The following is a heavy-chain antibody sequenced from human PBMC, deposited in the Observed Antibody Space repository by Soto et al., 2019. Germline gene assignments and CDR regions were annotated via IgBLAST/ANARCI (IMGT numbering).Heavy chain of an antibody. CDR1: GGSISSSNW. V-gene: IGHV4-4*02. CDR2: IYHSGST. Sequence: SETLSLTCAVSGGSISSSNWWSWVRQPPGKGLEWIGEIYHSGSTNYNPSLKCRVTISVDKSKNQFSLKLSSVTAADTAVYYCATYRRITGTSFQHWGQGTLVTVSS. J-gene: IGHJ1*01. D-gene: IGHD1-20*01. CDR3: ATYRRITGTSFQH.